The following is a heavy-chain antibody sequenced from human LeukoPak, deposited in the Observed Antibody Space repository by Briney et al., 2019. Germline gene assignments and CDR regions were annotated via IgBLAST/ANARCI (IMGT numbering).Heavy chain of an antibody. Sequence: SETLSLTCAVYGGSFSGYYWSWIRQPPGKGLEWIGEINHSGSTNYNPSLKSRVTISVDTSKNQFSLKLSSVTAANTAVYYCARGRYSYGYRLFDYWGQGTLVTVSS. D-gene: IGHD5-18*01. V-gene: IGHV4-34*01. J-gene: IGHJ4*02. CDR1: GGSFSGYY. CDR2: INHSGST. CDR3: ARGRYSYGYRLFDY.